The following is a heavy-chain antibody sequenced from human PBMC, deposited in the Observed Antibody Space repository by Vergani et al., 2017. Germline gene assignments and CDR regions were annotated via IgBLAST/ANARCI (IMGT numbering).Heavy chain of an antibody. CDR2: VSPYNGNT. CDR1: GYSFFNYG. J-gene: IGHJ6*02. V-gene: IGHV1-18*01. Sequence: VQSGDEVKKSGVSVKVLCKTSGYSFFNYGISWVREAPGQGLEWLGWVSPYNGNTNYGQKIQDRVTMTTDTSTRTAYMQLRSMTFDDTAVYYCAKERFDDNIPGTYRAQADYGMDDWGQGTKVTVAS. D-gene: IGHD3-16*02. CDR3: AKERFDDNIPGTYRAQADYGMDD.